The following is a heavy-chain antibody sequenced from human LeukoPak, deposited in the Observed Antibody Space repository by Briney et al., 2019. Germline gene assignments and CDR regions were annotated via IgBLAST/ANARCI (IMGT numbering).Heavy chain of an antibody. V-gene: IGHV3-23*01. Sequence: PGGSLRLSSAASGFTFSNYWMHWVRQAPGKGLEWVSGISGRGAGKYYADSVKGRFTISRDNSKNTLYLQMNSLRAEDMAVYYCAKGVVVAPDVTPFDYWGQGTLVTVSS. CDR1: GFTFSNYW. CDR2: ISGRGAGK. D-gene: IGHD2-2*01. CDR3: AKGVVVAPDVTPFDY. J-gene: IGHJ4*02.